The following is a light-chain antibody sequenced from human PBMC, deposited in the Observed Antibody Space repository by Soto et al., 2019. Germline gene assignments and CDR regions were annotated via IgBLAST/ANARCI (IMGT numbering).Light chain of an antibody. CDR3: SSYTSSSTRV. V-gene: IGLV2-14*01. J-gene: IGLJ1*01. Sequence: QSVLTLPASVSGSPGQAITISCTGTSSDVGGYNYVTWYQQHPGKAPKLMIYEVSNRPSGVSNRFSGSKSGNTASLTISWFQAEEEADYDCSSYTSSSTRVFGTGTEATVL. CDR2: EVS. CDR1: SSDVGGYNY.